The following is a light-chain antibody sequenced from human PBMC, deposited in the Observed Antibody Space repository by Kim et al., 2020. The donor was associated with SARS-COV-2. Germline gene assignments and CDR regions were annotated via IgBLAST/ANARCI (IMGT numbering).Light chain of an antibody. Sequence: SASVGDRVTITCRASQSISSSLAWYQQKPGEAPALLIYAASTLERGVPSRFSGTGSGTEFTLTISSLHSEDLATYYCQQYSSYSTFGQGTKVDIK. CDR3: QQYSSYST. CDR2: AAS. J-gene: IGKJ1*01. V-gene: IGKV1-5*01. CDR1: QSISSS.